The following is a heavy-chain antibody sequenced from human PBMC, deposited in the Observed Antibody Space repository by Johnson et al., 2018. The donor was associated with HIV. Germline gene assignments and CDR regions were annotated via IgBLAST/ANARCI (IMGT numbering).Heavy chain of an antibody. Sequence: MQLVESGGGLVQPGGSLRLSCAASGFTLRSYWMSWVHQAPGKGLEWVTNINQDGSEKPYVDSVQGLFTISRDNAKNSLYLQMNSLRAEDTAVYYCTRDHYNFWSGDAFDIWGQGTMVTVPS. D-gene: IGHD3-3*01. V-gene: IGHV3-7*01. CDR3: TRDHYNFWSGDAFDI. CDR2: INQDGSEK. CDR1: GFTLRSYW. J-gene: IGHJ3*02.